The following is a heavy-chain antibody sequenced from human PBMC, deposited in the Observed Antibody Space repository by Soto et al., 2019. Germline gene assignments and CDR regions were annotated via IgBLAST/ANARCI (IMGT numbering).Heavy chain of an antibody. Sequence: ASVKVSCKASGYSFTDYHIHWVRQAPGQGLEWLGRINPKSGGTSTAQKFQGWVTMTTDTSISTASMELTRLTSDDTAIYYCARGALTVANWFDPWGQGTQVTVSS. CDR2: INPKSGGT. CDR3: ARGALTVANWFDP. V-gene: IGHV1-2*04. D-gene: IGHD1-26*01. CDR1: GYSFTDYH. J-gene: IGHJ5*02.